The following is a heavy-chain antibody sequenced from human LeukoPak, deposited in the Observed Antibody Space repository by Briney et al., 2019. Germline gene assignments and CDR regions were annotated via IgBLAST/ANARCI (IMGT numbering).Heavy chain of an antibody. J-gene: IGHJ5*02. V-gene: IGHV3-30-3*01. CDR2: ISNDGVKQ. Sequence: GGSLRLSCAASGFTLRRLAMHWVRQAPGKGLEWVSVISNDGVKQNYADSVKGRFTISRDNSRNTLFLQMNSLRAEDTAVYYWARDSAPSLTLYGVVASWGQGTLVTVSS. D-gene: IGHD3-9*01. CDR3: ARDSAPSLTLYGVVAS. CDR1: GFTLRRLA.